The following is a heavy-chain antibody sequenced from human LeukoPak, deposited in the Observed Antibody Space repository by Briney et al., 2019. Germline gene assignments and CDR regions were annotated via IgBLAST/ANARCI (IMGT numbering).Heavy chain of an antibody. CDR3: ARVEDSGYGGDYYYGMDV. Sequence: PGGSLRLSCAASGFTFSSYAMHWVRQAPGKGLGWVAVISYDGNNKYYADSVKGRFTISRDNSKNTLYLQMNSLRAEDTAVYYCARVEDSGYGGDYYYGMDVWGKGTTVTVSS. D-gene: IGHD5-12*01. CDR1: GFTFSSYA. J-gene: IGHJ6*04. V-gene: IGHV3-30*04. CDR2: ISYDGNNK.